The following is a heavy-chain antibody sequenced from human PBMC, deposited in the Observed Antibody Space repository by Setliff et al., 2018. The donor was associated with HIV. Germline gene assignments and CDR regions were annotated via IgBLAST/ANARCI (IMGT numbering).Heavy chain of an antibody. V-gene: IGHV4-59*01. D-gene: IGHD6-13*01. CDR3: ARGMLRSGWCAHHDAFDI. CDR2: IYYSGST. CDR1: GGSIGSYY. J-gene: IGHJ3*02. Sequence: SETLSLTCTVSGGSIGSYYWSWIRQPPGKGLEWIGYIYYSGSTNYNPSLKSRVTISVDTSKNQFSLKLSSVTVADTAVYYCARGMLRSGWCAHHDAFDIWGQGTMVTVSS.